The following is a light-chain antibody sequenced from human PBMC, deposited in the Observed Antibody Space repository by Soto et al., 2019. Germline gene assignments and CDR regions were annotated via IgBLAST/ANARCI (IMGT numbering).Light chain of an antibody. Sequence: QSVLTQPASVSGSPGQSITISCTGTSXDVGGYNYVSWYQHHPGKAPKVMIYEVSNRPSGVSNRFSGSESGNTASLTISGLQAEDEADYYCSSYTSTSSWVLGGGTKVTVL. CDR3: SSYTSTSSWV. CDR2: EVS. V-gene: IGLV2-14*01. J-gene: IGLJ3*02. CDR1: SXDVGGYNY.